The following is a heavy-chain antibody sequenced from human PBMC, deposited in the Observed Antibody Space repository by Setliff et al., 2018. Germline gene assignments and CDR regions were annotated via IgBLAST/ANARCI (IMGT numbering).Heavy chain of an antibody. Sequence: SETLSLTCTASGGSISSSSYYWGWIRQPPGKGLEWIGSIYYSGSTYYNPSLKSRVTISVDTSKNQFSLKLSSVTAADTAVYYCARRATYYNFWSGYYDYWGQGTLVTVSS. V-gene: IGHV4-39*07. CDR3: ARRATYYNFWSGYYDY. CDR2: IYYSGST. J-gene: IGHJ4*02. D-gene: IGHD3-3*01. CDR1: GGSISSSSYY.